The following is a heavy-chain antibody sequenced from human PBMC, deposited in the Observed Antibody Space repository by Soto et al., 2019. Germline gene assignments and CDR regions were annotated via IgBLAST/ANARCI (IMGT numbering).Heavy chain of an antibody. D-gene: IGHD1-1*01. Sequence: PGGSLRLSCAASGFTFSNAWMVWVRQAPGKGLEWIGLIKSKTDGETTAYAAPVKGRFTISRDDSKNTVYLQMDSLKAEDTGVYYCTTEEILPAGIYFVYSYQATLLTVST. J-gene: IGHJ4*02. CDR3: TTEEILPAGIYFVY. CDR1: GFTFSNAW. CDR2: IKSKTDGETT. V-gene: IGHV3-15*01.